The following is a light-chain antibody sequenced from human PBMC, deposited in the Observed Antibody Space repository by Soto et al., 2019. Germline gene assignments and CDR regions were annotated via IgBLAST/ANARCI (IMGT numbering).Light chain of an antibody. J-gene: IGKJ2*01. CDR1: QSISSY. CDR2: AAS. Sequence: DIQMTQSPSSLSASVGDRVTITCRASQSISSYLNWYQQKPGKAPKLLIYAASNLQSGVPSRFSGSGSGTDFTLTISSLQPEDFVAYYCQQSYSIPLFGQGTKLEIK. CDR3: QQSYSIPL. V-gene: IGKV1-39*01.